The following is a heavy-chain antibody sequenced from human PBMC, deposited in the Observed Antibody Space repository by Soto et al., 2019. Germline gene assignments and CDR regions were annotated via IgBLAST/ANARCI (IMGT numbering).Heavy chain of an antibody. V-gene: IGHV1-18*01. CDR3: ARSGSVPYYYYGLDV. D-gene: IGHD3-10*01. J-gene: IGHJ6*02. CDR2: ISTYNGDT. CDR1: GYTFSTSG. Sequence: QVQLVQSGPELKKPGASVKVSCKASGYTFSTSGISWVRQAPGQGLEWMGWISTYNGDTNYAQKFQGRVTRTTDTSTTTDYMELRSLRSDDTAVYYCARSGSVPYYYYGLDVWGQGTTVTVSS.